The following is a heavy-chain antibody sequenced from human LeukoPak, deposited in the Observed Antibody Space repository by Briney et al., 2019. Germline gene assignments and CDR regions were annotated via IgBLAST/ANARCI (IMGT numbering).Heavy chain of an antibody. CDR1: GGSISSYY. J-gene: IGHJ4*02. CDR2: IYYSGST. Sequence: SETLSLTCTVSGGSISSYYWSWIRQPPGKGLEWIGYIYYSGSTNYNPSLKSRVTISVDTSKNQFSFKLSSVTAADTAVYYCARAKFFDSRFDYWGQGNLVTVSS. CDR3: ARAKFFDSRFDY. V-gene: IGHV4-59*01. D-gene: IGHD3-22*01.